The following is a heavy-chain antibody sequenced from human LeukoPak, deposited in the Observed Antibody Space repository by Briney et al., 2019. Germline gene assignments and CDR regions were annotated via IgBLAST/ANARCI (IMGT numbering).Heavy chain of an antibody. J-gene: IGHJ6*02. CDR1: GGSFSGYY. D-gene: IGHD6-19*01. CDR3: ARLISSGWSSYYYYYGMDV. Sequence: PSETLSLTCAVYGGSFSGYYWSWIRQPPGKGLEWIGEINHSGSTNYNPSLKSRVTISVDTSKNQFSLKLSSVTAADTAVYYCARLISSGWSSYYYYYGMDVWGQGTTVTVSS. CDR2: INHSGST. V-gene: IGHV4-34*01.